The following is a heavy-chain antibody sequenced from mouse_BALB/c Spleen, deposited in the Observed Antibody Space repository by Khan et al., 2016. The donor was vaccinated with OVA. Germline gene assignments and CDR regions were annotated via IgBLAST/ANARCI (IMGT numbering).Heavy chain of an antibody. D-gene: IGHD3-3*01. CDR2: ISYSGST. J-gene: IGHJ3*01. V-gene: IGHV3-2*02. CDR1: GYSITSDYA. Sequence: EVKLEESGPGLVKPSQSLSLTCTVTGYSITSDYAWNWIRQFPGNKLEWMGYISYSGSTSYNPSLKSRTSITRDTSKNQSFLQLNSVTTEDTATYYVARSPPVGDLWFAYWGQGTLVTVSA. CDR3: ARSPPVGDLWFAY.